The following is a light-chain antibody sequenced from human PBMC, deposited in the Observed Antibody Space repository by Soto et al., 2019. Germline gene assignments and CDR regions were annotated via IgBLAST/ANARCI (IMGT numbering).Light chain of an antibody. CDR1: IRDVGSYNL. CDR2: EVC. Sequence: QSALTQPASVSGSPGQSITIACTGTIRDVGSYNLVSWYQQRPGEAPKLIISEVCNRPSGISYRFTGSKSGNTASLTISGLQTEDEADYYCSSYTTTSTLVFGGWTKVTVL. CDR3: SSYTTTSTLV. V-gene: IGLV2-14*01. J-gene: IGLJ3*02.